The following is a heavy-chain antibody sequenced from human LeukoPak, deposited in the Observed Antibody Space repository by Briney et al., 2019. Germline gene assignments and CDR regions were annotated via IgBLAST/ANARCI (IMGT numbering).Heavy chain of an antibody. CDR1: GGTFSSYA. J-gene: IGHJ4*02. V-gene: IGHV1-69*13. CDR3: ARARCGGDCYSIHWGFYFDY. D-gene: IGHD2-21*01. CDR2: ISPIFGTA. Sequence: ASVKVSCKXSGGTFSSYAISWVRQAPGQGLEGMGGISPIFGTANYAQKFQGRVTITADGSTSTAYMELSSLRSEDTAVYYCARARCGGDCYSIHWGFYFDYWGQGTLVTVSS.